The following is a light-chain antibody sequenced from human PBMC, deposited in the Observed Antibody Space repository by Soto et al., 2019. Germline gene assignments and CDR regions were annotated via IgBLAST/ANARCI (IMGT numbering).Light chain of an antibody. Sequence: EVVMRQSPATLSVSPGEGATLSCRASQSVSSYLAWYQQKPGQAPRLLIYGASNRATGIPDRFSGSGSGTDFTLTISRLEPEDFAVYYCQQYGGSPITFGLGTRLEIK. J-gene: IGKJ5*01. CDR2: GAS. CDR3: QQYGGSPIT. V-gene: IGKV3-20*01. CDR1: QSVSSY.